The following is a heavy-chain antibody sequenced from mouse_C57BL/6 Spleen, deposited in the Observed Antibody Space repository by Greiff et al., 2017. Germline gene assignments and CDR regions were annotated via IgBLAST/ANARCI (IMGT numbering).Heavy chain of an antibody. V-gene: IGHV5-4*01. CDR3: ARDQRLLRYFDV. CDR2: ISDGGSYT. J-gene: IGHJ1*03. D-gene: IGHD2-3*01. CDR1: GFTFSSYA. Sequence: EVQGVESGGGLVKPGGSLKLSCAASGFTFSSYAMSWVRQTPEKRLEWVATISDGGSYTYYPDNVKGRFTISRDNAKNNLYLQMSHLKSEDTAMYYCARDQRLLRYFDVWGTGTTVTVSS.